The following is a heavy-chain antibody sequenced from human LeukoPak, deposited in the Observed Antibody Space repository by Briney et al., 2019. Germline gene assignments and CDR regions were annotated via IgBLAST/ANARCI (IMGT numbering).Heavy chain of an antibody. V-gene: IGHV4-34*01. Sequence: SETLSLTCAVYGGSFSGYYWSWIRQPPGKGLEWIGEINHSGSTNYNPSLKSRVTISVDTSKNQFSLKLSSVTAADTAVHYCARGYLYYFDYWGQGTLVTVSS. CDR2: INHSGST. J-gene: IGHJ4*02. D-gene: IGHD2/OR15-2a*01. CDR3: ARGYLYYFDY. CDR1: GGSFSGYY.